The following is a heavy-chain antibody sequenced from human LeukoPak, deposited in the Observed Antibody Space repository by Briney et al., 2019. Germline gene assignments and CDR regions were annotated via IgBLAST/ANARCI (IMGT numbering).Heavy chain of an antibody. D-gene: IGHD6-19*01. CDR3: AKDRIAVAGHYYYGMDV. V-gene: IGHV3-43*02. CDR1: GFTLDDYA. J-gene: IGHJ6*01. Sequence: PGGSLRLSCAASGFTLDDYAMHWVRHAPGKGLEWVSLISGDGGSTYYADSVKSRFTISRDNSKNSLYLQMNSLRTEDTALYYCAKDRIAVAGHYYYGMDVWGQGTTVTVSS. CDR2: ISGDGGST.